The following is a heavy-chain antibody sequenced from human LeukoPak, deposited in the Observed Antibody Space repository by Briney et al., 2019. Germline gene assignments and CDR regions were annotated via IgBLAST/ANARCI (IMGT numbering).Heavy chain of an antibody. CDR1: GYTFTGYY. CDR3: ARVARNLYSSSWYPFGY. CDR2: INPNSGGT. D-gene: IGHD6-13*01. Sequence: GASVKVSCKASGYTFTGYYMHWVRQAPGQGLEWMGWINPNSGGTNYAQKFQGRVTMTGDTSISTAYMELSRLRSDDTAVYYCARVARNLYSSSWYPFGYWGQGTLVTVSS. V-gene: IGHV1-2*02. J-gene: IGHJ4*02.